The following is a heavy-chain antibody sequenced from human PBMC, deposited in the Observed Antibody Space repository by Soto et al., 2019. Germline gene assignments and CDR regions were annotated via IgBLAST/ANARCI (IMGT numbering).Heavy chain of an antibody. Sequence: GSGPTLVNPTQTLTLSCTLSGFSLSTSGMCVSWIRQHPGKALEWLARIDSDDDKYYNTSLKTRLTISKDTSKNQVVLTMTNMDPVDTATYYCARMRWELLPIYYYGMDVWGQGTTVTVSS. CDR1: GFSLSTSGMC. CDR3: ARMRWELLPIYYYGMDV. CDR2: IDSDDDK. J-gene: IGHJ6*02. V-gene: IGHV2-70*11. D-gene: IGHD1-26*01.